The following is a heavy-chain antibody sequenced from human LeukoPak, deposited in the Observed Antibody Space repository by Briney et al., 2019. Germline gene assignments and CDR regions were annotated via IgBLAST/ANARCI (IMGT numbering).Heavy chain of an antibody. D-gene: IGHD2-15*01. CDR1: GYTFNNYG. J-gene: IGHJ3*02. V-gene: IGHV1-18*01. CDR2: ISPYNGNT. CDR3: ARQSYFDGRGDDAFDI. Sequence: GASVKVSCKASGYTFNNYGISWVRQGPGQGLEWMGWISPYNGNTKFAQKFQGRVTVTTETSTSTAYMELRSLRSDDTAVYYCARQSYFDGRGDDAFDIWGQGAMVTVSS.